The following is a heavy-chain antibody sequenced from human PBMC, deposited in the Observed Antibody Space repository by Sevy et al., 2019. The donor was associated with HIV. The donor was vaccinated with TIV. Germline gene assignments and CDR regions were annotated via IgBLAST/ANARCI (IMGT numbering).Heavy chain of an antibody. D-gene: IGHD3-10*01. J-gene: IGHJ3*02. CDR1: GFTFSSYS. V-gene: IGHV3-21*01. CDR2: ISSSSSYI. Sequence: GGSLRLSCAASGFTFSSYSMNWVRQAPGKGLEWVSSISSSSSYIYYADSVKGRFTISRDNARNSLYLQMNSLRAEDTAVYYWARDLYYYGSGSPLPDAFDIWGQGTMVTVSS. CDR3: ARDLYYYGSGSPLPDAFDI.